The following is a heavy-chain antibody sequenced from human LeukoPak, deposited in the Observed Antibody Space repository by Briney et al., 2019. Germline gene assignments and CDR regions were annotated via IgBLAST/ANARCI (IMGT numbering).Heavy chain of an antibody. D-gene: IGHD3-10*01. CDR2: MNPNSGNT. CDR3: ARDGTSARGYGSGSYYPNYYYYYYMDV. J-gene: IGHJ6*03. V-gene: IGHV1-8*01. CDR1: GYTFTSYD. Sequence: ASVKVSCKASGYTFTSYDINWVRQATGQGLEWMGWMNPNSGNTGYAQKFQGRVTMTRNTSISTAYMELSSLRSEDTAVYYCARDGTSARGYGSGSYYPNYYYYYYMDVWGKGTTVTISS.